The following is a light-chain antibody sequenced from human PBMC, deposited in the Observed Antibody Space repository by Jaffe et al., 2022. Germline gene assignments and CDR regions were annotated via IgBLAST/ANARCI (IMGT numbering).Light chain of an antibody. Sequence: DIVMTQSPDSLAVSLGERATINCKSSQSVLYSFSKRNHLVWYQQKPGQPPNLLIYWASTRESGVPDRFSGSGSGTDFTLTISSLQAEDVAVYYCQQYYTTPWTFGQGTKVEIK. CDR3: QQYYTTPWT. CDR1: QSVLYSFSKRNH. J-gene: IGKJ1*01. V-gene: IGKV4-1*01. CDR2: WAS.